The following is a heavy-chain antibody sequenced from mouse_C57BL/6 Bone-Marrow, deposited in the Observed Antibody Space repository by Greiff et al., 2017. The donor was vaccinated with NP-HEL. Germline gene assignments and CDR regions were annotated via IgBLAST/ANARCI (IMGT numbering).Heavy chain of an antibody. V-gene: IGHV8-8*01. J-gene: IGHJ4*01. Sequence: VKLQESGPGILQPSQTLSLTCSFSGFSLSTFGMGVGWIRQPSGKGLEWLAHIWWDDDKYYNPALKSRLTISKDTSKNQVFLKIANVDTADTATYYCARIRDSNYPYYAMDYWGQGTSVTVSS. CDR1: GFSLSTFGMG. D-gene: IGHD2-5*01. CDR3: ARIRDSNYPYYAMDY. CDR2: IWWDDDK.